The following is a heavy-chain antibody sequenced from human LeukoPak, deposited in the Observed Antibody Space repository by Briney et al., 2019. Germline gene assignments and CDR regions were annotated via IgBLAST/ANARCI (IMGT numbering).Heavy chain of an antibody. CDR1: GGSISSYY. J-gene: IGHJ6*03. CDR2: IYYSGST. D-gene: IGHD3-10*01. Sequence: SETLSLTCTVSGGSISSYYWSWIRQPPGKGLEWIGNIYYSGSTNYNPSLKSRVTISVDTSKNQFSLKLSSVTAADTAVYYCARITWYATSLWFGELSPPYYYYYMDVWGKGTTVTVSS. CDR3: ARITWYATSLWFGELSPPYYYYYMDV. V-gene: IGHV4-59*12.